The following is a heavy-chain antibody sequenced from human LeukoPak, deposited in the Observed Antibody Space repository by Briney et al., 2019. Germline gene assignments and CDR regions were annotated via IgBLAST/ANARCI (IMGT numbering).Heavy chain of an antibody. J-gene: IGHJ3*02. CDR1: GGSISSYY. CDR2: IYTSGST. V-gene: IGHV4-4*07. D-gene: IGHD3-9*01. Sequence: PSETLSLTCTVSGGSISSYYWSWIRQPAGKGLGWIGRIYTSGSTNYNPSLKSRVTMSVDTSKNQFSLKLSSVTAAGTAVYYCARTDWFLAFDIWGQGTMVTVSS. CDR3: ARTDWFLAFDI.